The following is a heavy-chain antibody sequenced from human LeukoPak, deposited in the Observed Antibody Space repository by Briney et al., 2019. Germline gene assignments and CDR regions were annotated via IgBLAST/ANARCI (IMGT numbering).Heavy chain of an antibody. Sequence: GGSLRLSCAASGFTFSTYRMNWVRQAPGKGLEWVSSICSSSSYIYYADSVMGRFTISRDNAKNSLYLQMNSLRAEDTAVYYCARDPKRRDGYNYDPDYWGQGTLVTVSS. CDR2: ICSSSSYI. CDR3: ARDPKRRDGYNYDPDY. CDR1: GFTFSTYR. D-gene: IGHD5-24*01. J-gene: IGHJ4*02. V-gene: IGHV3-21*01.